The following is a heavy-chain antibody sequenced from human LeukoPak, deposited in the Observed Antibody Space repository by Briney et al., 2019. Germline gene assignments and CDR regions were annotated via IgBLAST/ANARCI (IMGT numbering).Heavy chain of an antibody. CDR1: GGSFSGYY. Sequence: SETLSLTCAVYGGSFSGYYWSWIRQPPGKGLEWIGEINHSGSTNYNPSLKSRVTISVDTSKNQFSLQLSAVTAADTAVYYCARGGGVVVITGLYYFDYWGQGTLVTVSS. CDR3: ARGGGVVVITGLYYFDY. D-gene: IGHD3-22*01. J-gene: IGHJ4*02. CDR2: INHSGST. V-gene: IGHV4-34*01.